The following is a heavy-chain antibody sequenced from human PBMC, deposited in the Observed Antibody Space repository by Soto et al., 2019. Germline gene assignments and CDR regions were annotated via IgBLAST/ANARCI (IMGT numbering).Heavy chain of an antibody. Sequence: SVKVSCKASGGTFSSYAISWVRQAPGQGLEWMGGIIPIFGTANYAQKFQGRVTITADESTSTAYMELSSLRSEDTAVYYCARDGPKDSSTYGRDAFDIWAQGTMVTVSS. J-gene: IGHJ3*02. CDR1: GGTFSSYA. V-gene: IGHV1-69*13. CDR2: IIPIFGTA. CDR3: ARDGPKDSSTYGRDAFDI. D-gene: IGHD6-13*01.